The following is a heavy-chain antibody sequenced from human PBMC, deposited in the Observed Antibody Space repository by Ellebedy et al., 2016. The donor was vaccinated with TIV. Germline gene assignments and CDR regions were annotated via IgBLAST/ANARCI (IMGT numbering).Heavy chain of an antibody. CDR2: IIPMFGTT. V-gene: IGHV1-69*13. CDR1: GGTFNSYA. Sequence: ASVKVSCKTSGGTFNSYAISWVRQAPRQGLEWMGGIIPMFGTTRYAQKFQGRVTITADESTSTAYMELSSLRSEDTAVYYCAGSLRYFHVDYWGQGTLVTVSS. CDR3: AGSLRYFHVDY. J-gene: IGHJ4*01. D-gene: IGHD3-9*01.